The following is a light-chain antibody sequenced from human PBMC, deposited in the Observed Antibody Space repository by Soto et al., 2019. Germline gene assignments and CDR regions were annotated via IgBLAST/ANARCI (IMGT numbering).Light chain of an antibody. CDR3: QHYGSSPPWT. CDR1: QSFSRTY. Sequence: EIVLTQSPGTRSLSPGQRATLSCRASQSFSRTYLAWFQQKPGQPPRLLIYGTSSRATGIPDRFSGGGSGTDFTLTISRLEPEDFAVYYCQHYGSSPPWTFGQGTKVEVK. J-gene: IGKJ1*01. CDR2: GTS. V-gene: IGKV3-20*01.